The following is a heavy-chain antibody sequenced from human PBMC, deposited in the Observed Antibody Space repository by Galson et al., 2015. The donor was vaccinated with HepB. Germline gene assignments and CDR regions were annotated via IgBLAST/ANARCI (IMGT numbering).Heavy chain of an antibody. CDR3: VKDRLGELPLV. Sequence: SLRLSCAGSGFSFDTYAMNWVRQAPGKGLEWVASISVDGDITYYADSVRGRFTISRADSRSTLYLRMNSLRAEDTAMYYCVKDRLGELPLVWGQGTMGTVSS. V-gene: IGHV3-23*01. CDR1: GFSFDTYA. J-gene: IGHJ3*01. D-gene: IGHD3-16*01. CDR2: ISVDGDIT.